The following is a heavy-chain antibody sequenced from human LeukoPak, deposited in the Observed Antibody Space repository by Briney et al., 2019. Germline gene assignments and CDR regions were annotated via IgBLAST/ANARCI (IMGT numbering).Heavy chain of an antibody. Sequence: SETLSLTCTASGGSISSYYWSWIRQPAGKGLEWIGRIYISGSGSTNYNPSLKSRVTMSVDTSKNQFSLKLSSVTAADTAVYYCARAGPSSSWHQFDYWGQGTLVTVSS. V-gene: IGHV4-4*07. CDR3: ARAGPSSSWHQFDY. D-gene: IGHD6-13*01. J-gene: IGHJ4*02. CDR1: GGSISSYY. CDR2: IYISGSGST.